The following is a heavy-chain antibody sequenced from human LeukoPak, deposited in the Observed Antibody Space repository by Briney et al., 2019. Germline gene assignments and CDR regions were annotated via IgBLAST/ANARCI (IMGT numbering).Heavy chain of an antibody. CDR1: GFTFRSYW. V-gene: IGHV3-74*01. J-gene: IGHJ4*02. Sequence: GGSLRLSCAASGFTFRSYWMHWVRQAPGKGLVWVSRINRDGSSTNYADSVKGRFTISRDNAKNTLYLQMNSLRAEDTAIYYCVRDDSSHFDYWGQGALVTVSS. CDR3: VRDDSSHFDY. CDR2: INRDGSST. D-gene: IGHD4-11*01.